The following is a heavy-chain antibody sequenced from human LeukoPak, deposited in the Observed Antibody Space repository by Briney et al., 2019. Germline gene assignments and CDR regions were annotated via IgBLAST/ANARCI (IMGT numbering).Heavy chain of an antibody. CDR2: IIPIFGTA. Sequence: SVKVSCKASVGTFISYAISWVRQAPGQGLEWMGGIIPIFGTANYAQKLQGRVTITTDESTSTAYMELSSLRSEDTAVYYCARGGSDCSSTSCYWEIDYWGQGTLVTVSS. D-gene: IGHD2-2*01. CDR1: VGTFISYA. V-gene: IGHV1-69*05. CDR3: ARGGSDCSSTSCYWEIDY. J-gene: IGHJ4*02.